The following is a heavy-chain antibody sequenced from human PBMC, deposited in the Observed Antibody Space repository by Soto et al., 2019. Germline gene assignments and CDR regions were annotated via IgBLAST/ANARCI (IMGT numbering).Heavy chain of an antibody. CDR1: GGPVSGDDPY. V-gene: IGHV4-31*02. Sequence: PSETLSLTCVASGGPVSGDDPYWSWIRHLPGKGLEWIANVYHTGTTYYNPSLKSRVSMSVDTSQNQFSLILASVTAADTAVYYCARALVTDYNSRDYHYYCAMDVWGQGTSVTVSS. J-gene: IGHJ6*02. D-gene: IGHD3-22*01. CDR3: ARALVTDYNSRDYHYYCAMDV. CDR2: VYHTGTT.